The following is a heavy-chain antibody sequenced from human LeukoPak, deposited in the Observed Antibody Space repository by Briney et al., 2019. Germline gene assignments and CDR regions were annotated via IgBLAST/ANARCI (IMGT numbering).Heavy chain of an antibody. CDR2: ISESGDIT. J-gene: IGHJ6*02. CDR3: ARGYDFWSGYYRARIRYGMDV. V-gene: IGHV3-23*01. Sequence: GGSLRLSCVVSGFTFSSYPMSWVRQAPGKGLEWVSVISESGDITHYADSMKGRFTISRDNTRNTLNLQMNNLGAEDTAVYYCARGYDFWSGYYRARIRYGMDVWGQGTTVTVSS. CDR1: GFTFSSYP. D-gene: IGHD3-3*01.